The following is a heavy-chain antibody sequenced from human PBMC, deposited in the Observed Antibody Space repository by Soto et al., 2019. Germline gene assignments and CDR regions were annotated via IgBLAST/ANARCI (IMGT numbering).Heavy chain of an antibody. CDR1: GGSFSGYY. V-gene: IGHV4-34*01. D-gene: IGHD5-18*01. J-gene: IGHJ5*02. CDR2: INHSGST. Sequence: SETLSLTCAVYGGSFSGYYWSWIRQPPGKGLEWIGEINHSGSTNYNPSLKSRVTISVDTSKNQFSLKLSSVTAADTAVYYCARGVNGYSYGHNWFDPWGQGTLVTVSS. CDR3: ARGVNGYSYGHNWFDP.